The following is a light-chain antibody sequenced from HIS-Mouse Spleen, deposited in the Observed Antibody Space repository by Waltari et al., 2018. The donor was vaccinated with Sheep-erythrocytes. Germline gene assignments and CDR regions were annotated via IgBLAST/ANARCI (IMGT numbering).Light chain of an antibody. V-gene: IGLV1-47*01. CDR2: RNN. CDR3: AAWDDSVV. Sequence: QSVLTQPPSASGTPGQRVTISCSGSSSNIGSNYVSWYQQLPGTAPKLLIYRNNQRPSGVPDRFSGSKSGTSASLAISGLRSEDEADYYCAAWDDSVVFGGGTKLTVL. CDR1: SSNIGSNY. J-gene: IGLJ2*01.